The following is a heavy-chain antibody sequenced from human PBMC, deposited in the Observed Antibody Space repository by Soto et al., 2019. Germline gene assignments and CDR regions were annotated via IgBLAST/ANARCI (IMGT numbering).Heavy chain of an antibody. CDR1: GFTFSSYA. J-gene: IGHJ4*02. V-gene: IGHV3-30-3*01. CDR2: ISYDGSNK. D-gene: IGHD3-9*01. Sequence: QVQLVESGGGVVQPGRSLRLSCAASGFTFSSYAMHWVRQAPGKGLECVAVISYDGSNKYYADSVKGRFTISRDNSKNTLYLQMNSLRAEDTAVYYCARDSSLFSLDYWGQGTLVTVSS. CDR3: ARDSSLFSLDY.